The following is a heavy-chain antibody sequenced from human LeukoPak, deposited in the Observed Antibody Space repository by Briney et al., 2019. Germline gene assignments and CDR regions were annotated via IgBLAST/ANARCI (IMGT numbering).Heavy chain of an antibody. D-gene: IGHD2-15*01. CDR1: GGSVSDYY. J-gene: IGHJ4*02. Sequence: SETLSLTCTISGGSVSDYYWSWIRQSPGKGLEWIGYIYYTGSTTYNPSLKSRVTISADTSKNQFSLKLSSVTAADTAVYYCARSRRWRGYFDYWGQGTLVTVSS. V-gene: IGHV4-59*02. CDR3: ARSRRWRGYFDY. CDR2: IYYTGST.